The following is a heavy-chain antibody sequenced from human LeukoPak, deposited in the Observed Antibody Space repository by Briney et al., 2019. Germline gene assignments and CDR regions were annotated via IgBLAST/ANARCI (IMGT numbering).Heavy chain of an antibody. Sequence: GGSLRLSCAASGFTFSSYAMHWVRQAPGKGLEYVSAISSNGGSTYYANSVKGRFTISRDNSKNTLYLQMGSLRAEDMAVYYCARPPNGTWGQGTLVTVSS. J-gene: IGHJ5*02. CDR1: GFTFSSYA. CDR2: ISSNGGST. D-gene: IGHD2-8*01. CDR3: ARPPNGT. V-gene: IGHV3-64*01.